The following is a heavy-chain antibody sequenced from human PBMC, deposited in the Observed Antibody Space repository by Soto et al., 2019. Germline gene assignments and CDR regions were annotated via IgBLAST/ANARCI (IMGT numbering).Heavy chain of an antibody. CDR3: AKDLALVRGGYSYGSANYYYYGMDV. CDR1: GFIFSNYG. J-gene: IGHJ6*02. Sequence: PGGSLRLSCAASGFIFSNYGVHWVRQAPGKGLEWVAFIWYDGSNEYYADSVKGRFTISRDNSKNTLYLQMNSLRAEDTAVYYCAKDLALVRGGYSYGSANYYYYGMDVWGQGTTVTV. CDR2: IWYDGSNE. D-gene: IGHD5-18*01. V-gene: IGHV3-30*02.